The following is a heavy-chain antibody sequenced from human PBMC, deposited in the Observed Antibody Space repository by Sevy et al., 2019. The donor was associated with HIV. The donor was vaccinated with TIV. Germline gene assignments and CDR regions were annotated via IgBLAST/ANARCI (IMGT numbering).Heavy chain of an antibody. Sequence: SETLSLTCAVYDGSFSGYYWSWIRQPPGKGLEWIGEINHSGSTNYNPSLKSRVTISVDTSKNQFSLKLSSVTAADTAVYYCARGGPGYNWNDDGSPRYGDYWGQGTLVTVSS. V-gene: IGHV4-34*01. CDR2: INHSGST. J-gene: IGHJ4*02. CDR3: ARGGPGYNWNDDGSPRYGDY. CDR1: DGSFSGYY. D-gene: IGHD1-20*01.